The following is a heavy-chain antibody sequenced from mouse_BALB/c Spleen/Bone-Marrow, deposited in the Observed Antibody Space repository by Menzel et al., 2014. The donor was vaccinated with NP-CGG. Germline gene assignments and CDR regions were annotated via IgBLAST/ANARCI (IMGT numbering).Heavy chain of an antibody. CDR3: ARYDGYLDY. CDR1: GYAFTDYL. J-gene: IGHJ2*01. V-gene: IGHV1-54*01. Sequence: VQLQQSGAELVRPGTSVKVSCKASGYAFTDYLMEWLKQRPGQGLEWIGVINPGSGSTNQNGKFKDKATLTADTSSNTGYMQLSRLTSDDSAVYFRARYDGYLDYWGQGTPLTVSS. CDR2: INPGSGST. D-gene: IGHD2-3*01.